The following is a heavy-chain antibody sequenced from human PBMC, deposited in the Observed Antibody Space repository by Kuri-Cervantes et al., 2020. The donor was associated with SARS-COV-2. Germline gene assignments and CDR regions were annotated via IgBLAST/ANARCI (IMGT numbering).Heavy chain of an antibody. V-gene: IGHV4-39*07. Sequence: GSLRLSCTVSGGSISSSSYYWGWIRQPPGKGLEWIGSFYYSGSTYYNPSLKSRVTISLDTSKNQFSLKLSSVTAADTAVYYCARRSLSFWGSYRSHFDYWGQGTLVTVSS. CDR1: GGSISSSSYY. J-gene: IGHJ4*02. CDR2: FYYSGST. D-gene: IGHD3-16*02. CDR3: ARRSLSFWGSYRSHFDY.